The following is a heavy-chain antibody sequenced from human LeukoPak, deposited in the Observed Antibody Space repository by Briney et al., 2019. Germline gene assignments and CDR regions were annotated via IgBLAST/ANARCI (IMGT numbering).Heavy chain of an antibody. J-gene: IGHJ4*02. CDR3: TRAYYDSSGYYSHFDY. D-gene: IGHD3-22*01. CDR1: GFTFSGSA. V-gene: IGHV3-73*01. CDR2: IRSKANSYAT. Sequence: GGSLRLSCAASGFTFSGSAMHWVRQASGKGLEWVGRIRSKANSYATAYAASEKGRFTISRDDSKNTAYLQMNSLKTEDTAVYYCTRAYYDSSGYYSHFDYWGQGTLVTVSS.